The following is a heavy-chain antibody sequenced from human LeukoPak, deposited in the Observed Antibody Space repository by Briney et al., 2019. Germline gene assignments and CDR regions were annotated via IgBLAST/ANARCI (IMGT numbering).Heavy chain of an antibody. CDR1: GFTFSSNV. CDR2: IPASGGST. CDR3: ATSRFYLES. V-gene: IGHV3-23*01. Sequence: PGGSLRLSCVASGFTFSSNVMIWVRQAPGKGLEWVSSIPASGGSTYYADSVKGRFTISRDNAKNSLYLQMHSLRAEDTAVYYCATSRFYLESWGQGTLVTVSS. J-gene: IGHJ4*02.